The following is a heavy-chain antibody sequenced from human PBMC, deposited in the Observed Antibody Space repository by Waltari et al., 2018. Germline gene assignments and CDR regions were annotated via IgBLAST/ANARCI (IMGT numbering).Heavy chain of an antibody. CDR3: ASSGTITYSALDF. J-gene: IGHJ3*01. CDR1: GFTVTSNY. D-gene: IGHD1-7*01. Sequence: EVQLVESGGGLIQPGGSLRLSCAASGFTVTSNYMSWVRRAPGKGLEWVSMIYTRGGTFHADSVKGRFTISRDKSTNTVYLQMNNLRAEDTAVYYCASSGTITYSALDFWGQGTMVTVSS. V-gene: IGHV3-53*01. CDR2: IYTRGGT.